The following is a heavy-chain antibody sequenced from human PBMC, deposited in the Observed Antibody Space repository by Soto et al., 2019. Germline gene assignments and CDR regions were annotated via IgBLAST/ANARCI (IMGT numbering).Heavy chain of an antibody. Sequence: QVQLVQSGAEVKKPGSSVKVSCKASGGTFSSYAISWVRQAPGQGLEWMGGIIPIFGTANYAQKFQGRVTITADESTSTAYMELSSLRSEDTAVYYCARDRVKWLQRQAIDAFDIWGQGTMVTVSS. J-gene: IGHJ3*02. CDR2: IIPIFGTA. D-gene: IGHD5-12*01. CDR1: GGTFSSYA. V-gene: IGHV1-69*01. CDR3: ARDRVKWLQRQAIDAFDI.